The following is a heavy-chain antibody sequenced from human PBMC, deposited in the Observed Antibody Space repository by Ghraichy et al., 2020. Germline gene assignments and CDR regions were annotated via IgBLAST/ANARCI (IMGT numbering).Heavy chain of an antibody. D-gene: IGHD2-8*01. CDR2: ISGSGGST. J-gene: IGHJ3*02. CDR3: AKAMVYYDAFDI. Sequence: SLRLSCAASGFTFSSYAMSWVRQAPGKGLEWVSAISGSGGSTYYADSVKGRFTISRDNSKNTLYLQMNSLRAEDTAVYYCAKAMVYYDAFDIWGQGTMVTVSS. CDR1: GFTFSSYA. V-gene: IGHV3-23*01.